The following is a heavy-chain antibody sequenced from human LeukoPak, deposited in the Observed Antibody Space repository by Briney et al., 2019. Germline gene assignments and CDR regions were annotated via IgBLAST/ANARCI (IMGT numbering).Heavy chain of an antibody. V-gene: IGHV3-23*01. Sequence: PGGSLRLSCAASGFTFSSYAMSWVRQAPGKGLEWVSAISGSGGSTYYADSVKGRFTISRDNSKNTLYLQMNSLRAEDTAVYYCAKDHSSSWYYYYYMDVWGKGTTVTISS. CDR1: GFTFSSYA. D-gene: IGHD6-13*01. CDR3: AKDHSSSWYYYYYMDV. J-gene: IGHJ6*03. CDR2: ISGSGGST.